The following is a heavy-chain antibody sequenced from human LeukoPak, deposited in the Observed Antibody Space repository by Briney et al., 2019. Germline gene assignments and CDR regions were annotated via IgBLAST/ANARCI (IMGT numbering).Heavy chain of an antibody. J-gene: IGHJ6*03. CDR1: GYTFTSYD. CDR2: MNPNSGNT. Sequence: ASVKVSCKASGYTFTSYDINWVRQATGQGLEWMGWMNPNSGNTGYAQKFQGRVTITRNTSISTAYMELSSLRSEDTAVYYCASPAVAARPSDYYYYMDVWGKGTTVTVSS. D-gene: IGHD6-6*01. CDR3: ASPAVAARPSDYYYYMDV. V-gene: IGHV1-8*03.